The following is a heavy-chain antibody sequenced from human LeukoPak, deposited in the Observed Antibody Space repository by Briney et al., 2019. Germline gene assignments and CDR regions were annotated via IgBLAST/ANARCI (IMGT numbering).Heavy chain of an antibody. Sequence: PGGSLRLSCAASGFTFSSYWMSWVRQAPGKGLEWVANIKPDGSENFYVDSVKGRFTVSRDNARNSLYLQMNSLTGEDTAVYYCARYGDYEGPYWGQGTLVTVSS. D-gene: IGHD4-17*01. CDR1: GFTFSSYW. V-gene: IGHV3-7*01. J-gene: IGHJ4*02. CDR2: IKPDGSEN. CDR3: ARYGDYEGPY.